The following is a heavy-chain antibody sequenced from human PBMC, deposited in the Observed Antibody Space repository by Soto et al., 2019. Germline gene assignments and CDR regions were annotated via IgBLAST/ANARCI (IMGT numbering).Heavy chain of an antibody. V-gene: IGHV6-1*01. CDR3: ARESARQQLAYYVDY. J-gene: IGHJ4*02. CDR2: KYYRSKWYN. Sequence: QVQLQQSGPGLVKPSQTLSLTCAISGDSVSSNGIAWNWIRQSPSRGLEWLGRKYYRSKWYNDYAVSVKSLITINADTSENQFSLQLNSVNPEDTAVYYCARESARQQLAYYVDYWGQGTLVTVSS. CDR1: GDSVSSNGIA. D-gene: IGHD6-13*01.